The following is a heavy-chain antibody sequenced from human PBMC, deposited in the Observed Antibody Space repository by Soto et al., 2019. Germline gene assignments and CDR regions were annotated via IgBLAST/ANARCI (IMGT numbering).Heavy chain of an antibody. Sequence: PSETLSLTCTVSGGSISSYYWSWIRQPAGKGLEWIGRIYTSGSTNYNPSLKSRVTMSVDTSKNQFSLKLSSVTAADTAVYYCARVYSSSKLYYFDYWGRGTLVTVSS. CDR2: IYTSGST. D-gene: IGHD6-6*01. CDR1: GGSISSYY. CDR3: ARVYSSSKLYYFDY. V-gene: IGHV4-4*07. J-gene: IGHJ4*02.